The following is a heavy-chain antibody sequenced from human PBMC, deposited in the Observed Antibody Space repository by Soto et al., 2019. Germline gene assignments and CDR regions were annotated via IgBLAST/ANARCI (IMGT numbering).Heavy chain of an antibody. J-gene: IGHJ4*02. CDR2: SRDKPQGYST. Sequence: GGALRVSCAGSGFTLRDHYIDWVRQAPGKGLEWVGRSRDKPQGYSTAYAASVKGRFTTSRDESKNSAYLQMNSLKTEDTAVYYCVRATYFSDSSGYTRCLDYWGQGALVTVLL. V-gene: IGHV3-72*01. D-gene: IGHD3-22*01. CDR1: GFTLRDHY. CDR3: VRATYFSDSSGYTRCLDY.